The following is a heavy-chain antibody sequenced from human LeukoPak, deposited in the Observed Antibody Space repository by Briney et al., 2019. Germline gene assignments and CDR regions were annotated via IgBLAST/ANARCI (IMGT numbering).Heavy chain of an antibody. CDR1: GYSISSGYY. Sequence: SDTLFLTCTVSGYSISSGYYWGWIRQPPGKGLEWIGSIYHSGRTYYNPSLKSRVTISVDTSKNQFSLKLSSVTAADTAVYYCARGLRNRARMYSSSSGIFDPWGQGTLVTVSS. D-gene: IGHD6-6*01. J-gene: IGHJ5*02. V-gene: IGHV4-38-2*02. CDR2: IYHSGRT. CDR3: ARGLRNRARMYSSSSGIFDP.